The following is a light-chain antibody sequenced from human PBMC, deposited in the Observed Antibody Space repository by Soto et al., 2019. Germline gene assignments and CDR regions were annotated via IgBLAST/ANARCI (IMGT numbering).Light chain of an antibody. CDR2: DVN. V-gene: IGLV2-14*01. CDR3: SSYTPSGNYV. Sequence: QSALTQPASVSGSPGQSIAISCTGTSRDVGAYNSVSWYQQHPGKVPKLLIYDVNNRPSEISTCFSGSKSGNTASLTISGLQAEDEADYYCSSYTPSGNYVFGTRTKLTV. J-gene: IGLJ1*01. CDR1: SRDVGAYNS.